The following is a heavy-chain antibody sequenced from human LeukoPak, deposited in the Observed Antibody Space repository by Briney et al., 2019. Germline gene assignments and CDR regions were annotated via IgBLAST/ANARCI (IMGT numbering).Heavy chain of an antibody. J-gene: IGHJ4*02. CDR2: INQDGSKT. V-gene: IGHV3-7*03. CDR3: ARDKGDYDTSGSLFVF. CDR1: GFTLSRYW. D-gene: IGHD3-22*01. Sequence: GGSLRLSCAASGFTLSRYWMSWVRQTPRKGLEWVANINQDGSKTYYVDSVKDRFTISRDNAKNSLYLQMNSLRAEDTAVYYCARDKGDYDTSGSLFVFGGQGTLVTVSS.